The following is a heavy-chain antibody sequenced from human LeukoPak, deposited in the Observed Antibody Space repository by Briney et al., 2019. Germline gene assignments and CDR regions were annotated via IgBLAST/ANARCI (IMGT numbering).Heavy chain of an antibody. V-gene: IGHV4-39*02. CDR2: IYYSGST. J-gene: IGHJ4*02. CDR3: ARDRGTAARLVREYYFDY. CDR1: GGSISSSSYY. D-gene: IGHD6-6*01. Sequence: PSETLSLTCTVSGGSISSSSYYWGWIRQPPGKGLEWIGSIYYSGSTYYNPSLKSRVTISVDTSKNQFSLKLSSVTAADTAVYYCARDRGTAARLVREYYFDYWGQGTLVTVSS.